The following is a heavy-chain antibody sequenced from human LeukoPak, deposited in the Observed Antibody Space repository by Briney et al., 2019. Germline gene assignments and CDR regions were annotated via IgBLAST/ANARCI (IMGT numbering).Heavy chain of an antibody. D-gene: IGHD4-23*01. V-gene: IGHV3-74*01. CDR3: ARVSLLDDGGLGDY. CDR1: GFTFRTFW. J-gene: IGHJ4*02. Sequence: GGSLRLSCAASGFTFRTFWMHWVRQVPGKGLVWVSRIDSDGTSTSYADLVKGRFTISRDNAKNSLYLQLNSLRAEDTAVYYCARVSLLDDGGLGDYWGQGTLVTVSS. CDR2: IDSDGTST.